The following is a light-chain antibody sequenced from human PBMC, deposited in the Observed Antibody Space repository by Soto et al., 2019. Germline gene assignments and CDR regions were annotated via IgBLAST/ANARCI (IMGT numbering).Light chain of an antibody. CDR1: SSDVGGYNY. V-gene: IGLV2-14*01. Sequence: QSALTQPASVSGSPGQSITISCTGTSSDVGGYNYVSWYQQHPGKAPKLMIYEVTNQPSGISDRFSASKSGNTASLTISGLQAEDEADYYCNSYTTSSTLVFGGGTKLTVL. CDR2: EVT. CDR3: NSYTTSSTLV. J-gene: IGLJ2*01.